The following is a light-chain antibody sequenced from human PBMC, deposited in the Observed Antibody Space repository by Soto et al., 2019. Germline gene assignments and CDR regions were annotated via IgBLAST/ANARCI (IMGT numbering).Light chain of an antibody. CDR1: QDIGGW. CDR3: QQSFSTPQT. CDR2: DAS. V-gene: IGKV1-12*01. Sequence: DIQMTQSPSSVSASVGDRVTITCLASQDIGGWLARYQQKPGKAPKLLIYDASSLESGVPSRFSGSGSGTEFTLTISSLQPDDFATYYCQQSFSTPQTFGRGTKVDIK. J-gene: IGKJ1*01.